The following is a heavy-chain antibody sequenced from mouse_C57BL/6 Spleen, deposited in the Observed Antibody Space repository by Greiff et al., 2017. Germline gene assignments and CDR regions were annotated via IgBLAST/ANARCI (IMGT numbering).Heavy chain of an antibody. D-gene: IGHD1-1*02. CDR2: IQPSDSAT. CDR1: GYTFTSYW. Sequence: QVQLQQPGAELVKPGASVKVSCKASGYTFTSYWMHWVKQRPGQGLEWIGRIQPSDSATNYNPKFKGKATLTVDKSSSTAYMQLSSLRAEDSAVYYCAIRSQVVFAYWGQGTLVTVSA. J-gene: IGHJ3*01. CDR3: AIRSQVVFAY. V-gene: IGHV1-74*01.